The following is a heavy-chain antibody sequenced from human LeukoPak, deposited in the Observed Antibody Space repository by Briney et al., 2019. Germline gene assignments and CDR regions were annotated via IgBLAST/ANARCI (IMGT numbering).Heavy chain of an antibody. CDR1: GFTFNSYA. J-gene: IGHJ4*02. V-gene: IGHV3-30-3*01. D-gene: IGHD2-2*01. CDR3: AKDLYVVVPAAMTIPAD. CDR2: VLGDGRNR. Sequence: SLRLSCVASGFTFNSYAMHWVRQVRGKGLEWVAIVLGDGRNRYYADSVQGRFTISRDNSKNTLYLQMNSLRAEDTAVYYCAKDLYVVVPAAMTIPADWGQGTLVTVSS.